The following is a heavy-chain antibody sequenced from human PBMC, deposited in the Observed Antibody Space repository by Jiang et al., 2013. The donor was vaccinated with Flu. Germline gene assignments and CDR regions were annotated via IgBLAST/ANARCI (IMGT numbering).Heavy chain of an antibody. J-gene: IGHJ4*02. CDR3: ARSYCSGGSCYWYYFDY. V-gene: IGHV5-51*03. CDR1: GYTFAGYW. CDR2: IFPSDSQT. D-gene: IGHD2-15*01. Sequence: GAEVKKPGESLKISCKGSGYTFAGYWIGWVRQMPGEGPEWMGIIFPSDSQTRYSPPFQGQVTISADKSISTAYLQWSSLKASDTAMYYCARSYCSGGSCYWYYFDYWGQGTLVTVSS.